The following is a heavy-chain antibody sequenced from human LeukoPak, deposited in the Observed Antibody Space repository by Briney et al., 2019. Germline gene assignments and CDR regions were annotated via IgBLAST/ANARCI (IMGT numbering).Heavy chain of an antibody. Sequence: KPSETLSLTCTVSGGSISSGGYYWSWIRQHPGKDLEWIGYIYYTGSTYYNTSLKSRLSISVDTSKNRFSLKLSSVTAADTAIYYCARAVDRNWFDPWGQGTLVTVSS. J-gene: IGHJ5*02. D-gene: IGHD2-15*01. CDR2: IYYTGST. V-gene: IGHV4-31*03. CDR3: ARAVDRNWFDP. CDR1: GGSISSGGYY.